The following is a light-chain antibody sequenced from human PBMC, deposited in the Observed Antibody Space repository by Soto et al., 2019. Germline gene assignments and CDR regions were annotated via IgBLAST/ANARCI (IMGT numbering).Light chain of an antibody. CDR2: ATS. V-gene: IGKV1-39*01. CDR1: RNVSIY. Sequence: IEETQSTSSLAGSVGERLTLTFRASRNVSIYLNWYQYKPGNGPTLLIHATSNLQIVVPSRFSGSGSGTEFTLTISSPEPEDFGTYYCQQSYKMPSFGQGTRLAI. CDR3: QQSYKMPS. J-gene: IGKJ5*01.